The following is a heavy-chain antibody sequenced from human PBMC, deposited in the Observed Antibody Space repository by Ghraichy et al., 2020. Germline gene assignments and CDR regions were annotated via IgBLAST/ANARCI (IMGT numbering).Heavy chain of an antibody. CDR3: ARVRSVQRQLGVRPTYDY. V-gene: IGHV1-2*02. J-gene: IGHJ4*02. D-gene: IGHD6-6*01. Sequence: ASVKVSCKASGYTFTGYYMHWVRQAPGQGLEWMGWINPNSGGTNYAQKFQGRVTMTRDTSISTAYMELSRLRSDDTAVYYCARVRSVQRQLGVRPTYDYWGQGTLVTVSS. CDR2: INPNSGGT. CDR1: GYTFTGYY.